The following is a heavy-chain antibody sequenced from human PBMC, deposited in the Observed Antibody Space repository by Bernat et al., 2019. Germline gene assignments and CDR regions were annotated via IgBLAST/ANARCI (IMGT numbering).Heavy chain of an antibody. Sequence: QVQLQQSGPGLVKPSQTLSLTCAISGDSVSSNSAAWNWIRQSPSRGLEWLGRTYYRSKWSDNYAVSVKSRITITRDTSKNQFSLQLNSVTPEDTAVYYCARGALFRDYFMDVWGKGTTVTVSS. CDR3: ARGALFRDYFMDV. D-gene: IGHD5-24*01. CDR2: TYYRSKWSD. CDR1: GDSVSSNSAA. J-gene: IGHJ6*03. V-gene: IGHV6-1*01.